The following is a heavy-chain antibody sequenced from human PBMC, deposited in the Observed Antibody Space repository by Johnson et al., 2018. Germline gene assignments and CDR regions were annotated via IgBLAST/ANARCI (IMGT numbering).Heavy chain of an antibody. Sequence: VQLVESGGGVVQPGRSLRLSCAASGFTFSSYGMHWVRQAPGKGLEWVAVISYDGSNKYYADSVKGRFTISRDNSKNTLYLQMNSLRAEETAVYYCAKDRGIAAAGSPDYAFDIWGQGTMVTVSS. CDR3: AKDRGIAAAGSPDYAFDI. J-gene: IGHJ3*02. D-gene: IGHD6-13*01. V-gene: IGHV3-30*18. CDR2: ISYDGSNK. CDR1: GFTFSSYG.